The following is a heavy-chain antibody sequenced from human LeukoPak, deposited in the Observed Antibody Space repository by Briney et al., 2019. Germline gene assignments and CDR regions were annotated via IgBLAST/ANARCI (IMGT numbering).Heavy chain of an antibody. J-gene: IGHJ4*02. CDR1: GGTFSSYA. D-gene: IGHD3-10*01. CDR3: ASVRGSGSYSD. Sequence: SVKVSCKASGGTFSSYAISWVRQAPGQGLEWMGRIIPIFGTANYAQKFQGRVTITTDESTSTAYMELSSLRSEDTAVCYCASVRGSGSYSDWGQGTLVTVSS. CDR2: IIPIFGTA. V-gene: IGHV1-69*05.